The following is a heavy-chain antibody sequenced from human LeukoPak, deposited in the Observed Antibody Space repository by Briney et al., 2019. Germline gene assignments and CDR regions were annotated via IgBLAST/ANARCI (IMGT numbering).Heavy chain of an antibody. CDR1: GYTFTGSF. Sequence: GASVKVSCKTSGYTFTGSFMHRLRQAPGQGLEWMGWVNPNSGATNYAQKFQGRVTMTRDTSISTAYMELSSLTSDDTAVYYCARGKYRGDWGQGTLVIVSS. CDR3: ARGKYRGD. J-gene: IGHJ4*02. D-gene: IGHD1-26*01. CDR2: VNPNSGAT. V-gene: IGHV1-2*02.